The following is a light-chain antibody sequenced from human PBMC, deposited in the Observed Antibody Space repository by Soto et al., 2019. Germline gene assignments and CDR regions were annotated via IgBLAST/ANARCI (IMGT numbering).Light chain of an antibody. CDR1: QTPRGNY. Sequence: EILLTQSPGTLSLSPGESATLSCKASQTPRGNYFAWYRQTPGQAPRLLVYGPSLRAAGIPERFSGSVSRTEFNLTSDRVEPDSFAVYYCHQFGSSPFTFGPGTRVYI. V-gene: IGKV3-20*01. J-gene: IGKJ3*01. CDR3: HQFGSSPFT. CDR2: GPS.